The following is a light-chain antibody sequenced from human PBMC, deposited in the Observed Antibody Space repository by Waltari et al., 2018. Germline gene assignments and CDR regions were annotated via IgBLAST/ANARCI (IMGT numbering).Light chain of an antibody. CDR3: GTWDSSLSVVYV. V-gene: IGLV1-51*01. J-gene: IGLJ1*01. CDR2: DNN. CDR1: SSNIGNTY. Sequence: QSVLTQPPSVSAAPGQKVTISCSGSSSNIGNTYVSWYQQLPGTAPKLLICDNNKRPSGIPDRFSGSKSGTSATLGITGLQTGDEADYYCGTWDSSLSVVYVFGPGTKVTVL.